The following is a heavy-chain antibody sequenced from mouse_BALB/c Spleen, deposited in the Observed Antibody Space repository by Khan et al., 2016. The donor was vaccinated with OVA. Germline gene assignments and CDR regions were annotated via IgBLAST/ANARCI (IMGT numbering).Heavy chain of an antibody. J-gene: IGHJ3*01. CDR3: ARGYDFFAS. Sequence: VQLQQPGPDLVKPGASVKISCKASGYSFTLYYMSWVKQSHGKSLEWIGRVNPNTDNINYNQEFKGKASFTVDKSSNTAYMDLRSLKSEDSAVYFCARGYDFFASGGQGTLVTVSA. CDR2: VNPNTDNI. V-gene: IGHV1-26*01. CDR1: GYSFTLYY. D-gene: IGHD2-14*01.